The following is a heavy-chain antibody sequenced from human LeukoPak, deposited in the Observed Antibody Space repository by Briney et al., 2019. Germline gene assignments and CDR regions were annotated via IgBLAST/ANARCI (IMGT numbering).Heavy chain of an antibody. CDR3: ARHGALGLWSGELWGGANWFDP. CDR2: IYTSGST. J-gene: IGHJ5*02. D-gene: IGHD3-10*01. CDR1: GGSISSYY. Sequence: PSETLSLTCIVSGGSISSYYWSWIRQPPGKGLEWIGYIYTSGSTNYNPSLKSRVTISVDTSKNQFSLKLSSVAAADTAVYYCARHGALGLWSGELWGGANWFDPWGQGTLVTVSS. V-gene: IGHV4-4*09.